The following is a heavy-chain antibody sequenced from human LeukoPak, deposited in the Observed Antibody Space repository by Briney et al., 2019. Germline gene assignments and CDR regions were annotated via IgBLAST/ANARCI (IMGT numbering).Heavy chain of an antibody. D-gene: IGHD3-9*01. CDR3: ARGGYDILTAYYRGAFDI. J-gene: IGHJ3*02. CDR2: ISSRGSII. CDR1: GFNVSHHY. V-gene: IGHV3-11*01. Sequence: GSLRLSCAASGFNVSHHYLNWVRQAPGKGLEWVSSISSRGSIIHYADSVKGRFTVSRDNAKNSLFLQMNSLSAEDTAVYYCARGGYDILTAYYRGAFDIWGQGTMVTVSS.